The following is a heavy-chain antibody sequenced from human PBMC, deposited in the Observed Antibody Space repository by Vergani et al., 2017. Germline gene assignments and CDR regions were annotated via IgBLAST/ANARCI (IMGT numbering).Heavy chain of an antibody. CDR3: ARVGIYSGSYYHYFDY. J-gene: IGHJ4*02. Sequence: EVQLVESGGGLVQPGRSLRLSCAASGFTFDDYAMHWVRQAPGKGLEWVSGISWNSGSIGYADSVKGRFTISRDNAKNSLYLQMNSLRAEDTALYYCARVGIYSGSYYHYFDYWGQGTLVTVSS. V-gene: IGHV3-9*01. D-gene: IGHD1-26*01. CDR2: ISWNSGSI. CDR1: GFTFDDYA.